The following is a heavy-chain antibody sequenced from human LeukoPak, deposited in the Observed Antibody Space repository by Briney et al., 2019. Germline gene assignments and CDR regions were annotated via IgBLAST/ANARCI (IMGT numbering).Heavy chain of an antibody. CDR2: ISGSGAGT. D-gene: IGHD3/OR15-3a*01. V-gene: IGHV3-23*01. Sequence: GGSLRLSCAASGFTFSSYAMSWVRQAPGKGLEWVSAISGSGAGTYYADSVKGRFTIFRDNSKNMLNLQMNSLRAEDTAVYYCTTDSYDLWGHGTLVTVSS. CDR1: GFTFSSYA. J-gene: IGHJ4*01. CDR3: TTDSYDL.